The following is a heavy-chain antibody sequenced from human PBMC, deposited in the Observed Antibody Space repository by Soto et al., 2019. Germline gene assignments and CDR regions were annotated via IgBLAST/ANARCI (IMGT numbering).Heavy chain of an antibody. V-gene: IGHV4-34*01. Sequence: QVQLQQWGAGLLKPSETLSLTCAVYGGSFSGYYWSWIRQPPGKGLEWIGEINHSGSTNYNPSLKCRVTISVDTSKNQFSLKLRSVTAADTAVYYCATYCSGGSCRFDYWGQGTLVTVSS. J-gene: IGHJ4*02. CDR3: ATYCSGGSCRFDY. CDR1: GGSFSGYY. D-gene: IGHD2-15*01. CDR2: INHSGST.